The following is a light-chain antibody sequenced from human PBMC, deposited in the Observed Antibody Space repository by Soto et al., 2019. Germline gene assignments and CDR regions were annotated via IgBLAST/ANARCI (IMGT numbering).Light chain of an antibody. CDR3: QQYYSTPRT. CDR1: QSVLYSSNNKNY. CDR2: WAS. Sequence: DIVMTQSPDSLAVSLGERATINCKCSQSVLYSSNNKNYLVWYQQKPGQPPKLLIYWASTRESGVPDRFSGSGSGTDFTLTISSLQAEDVAVYYCQQYYSTPRTFGQGTKVEIK. V-gene: IGKV4-1*01. J-gene: IGKJ1*01.